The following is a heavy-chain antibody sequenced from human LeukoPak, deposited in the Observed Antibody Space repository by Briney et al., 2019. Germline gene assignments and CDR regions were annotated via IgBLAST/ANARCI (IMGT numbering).Heavy chain of an antibody. CDR3: ARRREHGSGSDWL. Sequence: GGSLRLSCAASGFTFSSYAMSWVRQAPGKGLEWVSAISGSGGSTYYADSVKGRFTLSRDNSKNTLYLQMNSLRAEDTAVYYCARRREHGSGSDWLWGQGTLVTVSS. CDR1: GFTFSSYA. V-gene: IGHV3-23*01. CDR2: ISGSGGST. D-gene: IGHD3-10*01. J-gene: IGHJ4*02.